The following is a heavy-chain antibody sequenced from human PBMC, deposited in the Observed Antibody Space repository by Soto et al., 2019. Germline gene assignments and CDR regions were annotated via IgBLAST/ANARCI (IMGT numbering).Heavy chain of an antibody. CDR2: ISTFNGET. CDR3: AREVGYCSSSTCLIDH. D-gene: IGHD2-2*01. J-gene: IGHJ4*02. CDR1: GYTFNTYG. V-gene: IGHV1-18*01. Sequence: AASVKVSCKASGYTFNTYGISWVRQAPGQGLEWMGWISTFNGETRYAQKFQARVTVTTDTSTTTGYMELRSLRSDDTAVYYCAREVGYCSSSTCLIDHWGQGTLVTVSS.